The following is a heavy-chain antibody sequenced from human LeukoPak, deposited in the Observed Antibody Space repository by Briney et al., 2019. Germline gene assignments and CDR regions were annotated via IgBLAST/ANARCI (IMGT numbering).Heavy chain of an antibody. V-gene: IGHV3-23*01. CDR2: IGGTDGST. Sequence: GGSLRLSCVASGFAFTNHAMTWVRQAPGKGPEWVSSIGGTDGSTYYADSVRGRFTISRDNSKDTLYLQMNSLRVEDTATYYCAKRDSHGSHPYYLDSWGQGALVTVSS. D-gene: IGHD3-10*01. CDR3: AKRDSHGSHPYYLDS. J-gene: IGHJ4*02. CDR1: GFAFTNHA.